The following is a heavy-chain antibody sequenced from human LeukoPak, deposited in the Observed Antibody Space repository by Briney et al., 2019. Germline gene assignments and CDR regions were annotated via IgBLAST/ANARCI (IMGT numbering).Heavy chain of an antibody. CDR3: ARGYSGSYMGI. V-gene: IGHV4-30-4*01. D-gene: IGHD1-26*01. J-gene: IGHJ4*02. Sequence: ASETLSLTCTVSGGSISSGDYYWSWIRQPPGKGLEWIGCIYYSGGTYYNPSLKSRVTISVDTSKNQFSLKLSSVTAADTAVYYCARGYSGSYMGIWGQGTLVTVSS. CDR2: IYYSGGT. CDR1: GGSISSGDYY.